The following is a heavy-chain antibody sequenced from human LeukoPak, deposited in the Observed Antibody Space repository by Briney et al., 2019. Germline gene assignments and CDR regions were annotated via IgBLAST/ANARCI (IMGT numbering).Heavy chain of an antibody. J-gene: IGHJ4*02. D-gene: IGHD7-27*01. Sequence: SETLSLTCAVYGGSFSGYYWSWMRQPPGKGLEWIGEINHSGSTNYNPSLKSRVTISVDKSKNQFSLKLSSVTAADTAVYYCARDGERIDYWGQGTLVTVSS. CDR1: GGSFSGYY. CDR3: ARDGERIDY. V-gene: IGHV4-34*01. CDR2: INHSGST.